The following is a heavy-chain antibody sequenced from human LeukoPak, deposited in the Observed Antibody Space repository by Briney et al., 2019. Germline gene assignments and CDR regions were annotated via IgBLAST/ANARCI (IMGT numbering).Heavy chain of an antibody. D-gene: IGHD4-11*01. V-gene: IGHV3-33*01. CDR2: IWYDGSNK. CDR1: GFTFSSYG. Sequence: GGSLRLSCAASGFTFSSYGMHWVRQAAGKGLEWVAVIWYDGSNKYYADSVKGRFTISRDNSKKTLYLQMNRLRAEGTAFYYCGRDRGSGVLATVTIFDYWGQGTLVTVSS. J-gene: IGHJ4*02. CDR3: GRDRGSGVLATVTIFDY.